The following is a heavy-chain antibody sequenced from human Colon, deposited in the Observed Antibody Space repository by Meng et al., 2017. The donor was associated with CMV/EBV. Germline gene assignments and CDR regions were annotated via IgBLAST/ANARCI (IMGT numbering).Heavy chain of an antibody. D-gene: IGHD3-3*01. J-gene: IGHJ6*02. V-gene: IGHV1-69*05. CDR3: ARGDHRGFWSGYRLGYYNGMDV. CDR1: GGTFSSYA. CDR2: IIPIFGTA. Sequence: SVKVSCKASGGTFSSYAISWVRQAPGQGLEWMGGIIPIFGTANYAQKFQGRVTITTDESTSTAYMELSSLRSEDTAVYYCARGDHRGFWSGYRLGYYNGMDVWGQGTTVTVSS.